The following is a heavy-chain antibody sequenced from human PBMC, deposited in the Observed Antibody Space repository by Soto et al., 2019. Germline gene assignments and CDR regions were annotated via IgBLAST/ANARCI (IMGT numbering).Heavy chain of an antibody. CDR3: ARHHPFGVAGGWFDP. J-gene: IGHJ5*02. Sequence: SETLSRTCTVSGGSISGYYWGWIRQPPGKGLEWIGSIYYSGSTYYNPSLKSRVTISVDTSKNQFSLKLSSVTAADTAVYYCARHHPFGVAGGWFDPWVQGTPATLSS. D-gene: IGHD3-3*01. V-gene: IGHV4-39*01. CDR2: IYYSGST. CDR1: GGSISGYY.